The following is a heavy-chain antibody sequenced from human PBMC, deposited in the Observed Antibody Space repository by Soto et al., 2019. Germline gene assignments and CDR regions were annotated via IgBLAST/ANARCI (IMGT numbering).Heavy chain of an antibody. Sequence: GGSLRLSCAASGFTFSSYAMSWVRQAPGKGLEWVSAISGSGGSTYYADSAKGRFTISRDNSKSTLYLQMNSLRAEDTAVYYCAKGPGSQCDYFDYWGQGTLVTVSS. CDR2: ISGSGGST. CDR1: GFTFSSYA. J-gene: IGHJ4*02. CDR3: AKGPGSQCDYFDY. V-gene: IGHV3-23*01. D-gene: IGHD3-10*01.